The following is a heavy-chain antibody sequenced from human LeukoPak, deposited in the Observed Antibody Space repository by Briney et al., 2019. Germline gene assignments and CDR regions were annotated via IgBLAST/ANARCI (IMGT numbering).Heavy chain of an antibody. CDR2: IIPIFGTA. V-gene: IGHV1-69*06. CDR3: ARTYCGGDCYSSRGWFDT. J-gene: IGHJ5*02. CDR1: GGTFSNYT. D-gene: IGHD2-21*02. Sequence: ASVKVSCKTSGGTFSNYTISWVRQAPGQELEWMGGIIPIFGTANYAQKFQGKVTITADKSTSTAYMELSSLRSEDTAVYYCARTYCGGDCYSSRGWFDTWGQGTLVTVSS.